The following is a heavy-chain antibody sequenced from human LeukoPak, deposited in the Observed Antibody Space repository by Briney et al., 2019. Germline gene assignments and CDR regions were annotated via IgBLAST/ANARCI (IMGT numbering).Heavy chain of an antibody. D-gene: IGHD5-12*01. J-gene: IGHJ4*02. CDR3: AKDRTGYEDY. CDR1: GFTFTSCA. V-gene: IGHV3-23*01. Sequence: PGGSLRLSCAASGFTFTSCAMSWVRQAPGKGLEWVSRITGSGDSTYYADSVKGRFTISRDNSKNTVYLQINSLRAEDTATYYCAKDRTGYEDYWGQGILVTVAP. CDR2: ITGSGDST.